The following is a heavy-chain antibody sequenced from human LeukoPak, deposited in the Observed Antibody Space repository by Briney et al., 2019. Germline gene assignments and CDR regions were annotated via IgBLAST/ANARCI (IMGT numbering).Heavy chain of an antibody. CDR1: GFTFSLHN. CDR3: ARDGLGLYDSSGYRDY. CDR2: ISSSSNYK. J-gene: IGHJ4*02. Sequence: GLCESLSCAASGFTFSLHNMNWVRQARGKGLEWVTSISSSSNYKYYADSVKGRVTISRDNAKNSLYLQKNSLRAEDTAVYYCARDGLGLYDSSGYRDYWGQGTLVTVSS. V-gene: IGHV3-21*01. D-gene: IGHD3-22*01.